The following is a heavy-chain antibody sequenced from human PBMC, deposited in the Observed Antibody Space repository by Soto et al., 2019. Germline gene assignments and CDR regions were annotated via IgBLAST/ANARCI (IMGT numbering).Heavy chain of an antibody. CDR1: GYTFTSYG. D-gene: IGHD6-13*01. Sequence: ASVKVSCKASGYTFTSYGISWVRQAPGQGLEWMGWISAYNGNTNYAQKLQGRVTMTTDTSTSTAYMELRSLRSDDTAVYYCARDLRYSSSWVLDVWGQGTTVTVSS. CDR2: ISAYNGNT. J-gene: IGHJ6*02. V-gene: IGHV1-18*04. CDR3: ARDLRYSSSWVLDV.